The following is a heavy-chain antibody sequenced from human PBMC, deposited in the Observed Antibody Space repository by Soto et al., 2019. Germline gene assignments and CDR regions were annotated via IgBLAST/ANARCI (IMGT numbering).Heavy chain of an antibody. CDR3: AKCPVGYSNPPSDYYYYMDV. D-gene: IGHD4-4*01. CDR2: ISYDGSNK. V-gene: IGHV3-30*18. J-gene: IGHJ6*03. CDR1: GFTFSSYG. Sequence: QVQLVESGGGVVQPGRSLRLSCAASGFTFSSYGMHWVRQAPGKGLEWVAVISYDGSNKYYADSVKGRFTISRDNSKNTLYLQMNSLRAEDTAVYYCAKCPVGYSNPPSDYYYYMDVWGKGTTVTVSS.